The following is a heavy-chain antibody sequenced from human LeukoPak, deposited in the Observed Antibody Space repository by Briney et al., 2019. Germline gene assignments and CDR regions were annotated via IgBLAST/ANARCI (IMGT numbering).Heavy chain of an antibody. D-gene: IGHD3-10*01. CDR1: GYSFTSYW. CDR3: ARLTCYYSTGSYWHGYFDY. V-gene: IGHV5-51*01. CDR2: IYPGDSDT. J-gene: IGHJ4*02. Sequence: GESLKISCKGSGYSFTSYWIGWVRQMPGKGLEWMGIIYPGDSDTRYSPSFQGQVTISVDKSISTAYLQWSSLKASDTAMYYCARLTCYYSTGSYWHGYFDYWGQGTLVTVSS.